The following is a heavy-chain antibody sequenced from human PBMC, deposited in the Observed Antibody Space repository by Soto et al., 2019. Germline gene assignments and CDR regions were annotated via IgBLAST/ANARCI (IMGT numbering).Heavy chain of an antibody. V-gene: IGHV4-30-2*01. CDR2: IYHSGST. J-gene: IGHJ5*02. D-gene: IGHD6-25*01. CDR1: GGSISSGGYS. Sequence: SETLSLTCAVSGGSISSGGYSWSWVRQPPGKGLEWIGYIYHSGSTYYNPSLKSRVAIFVDTSSNQFSLKLSSLTAADTAVYYCARRIATAASWFDPWGQGTLVTVSS. CDR3: ARRIATAASWFDP.